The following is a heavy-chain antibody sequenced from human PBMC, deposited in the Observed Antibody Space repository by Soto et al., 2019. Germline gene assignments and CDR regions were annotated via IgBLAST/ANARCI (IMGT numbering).Heavy chain of an antibody. J-gene: IGHJ5*02. Sequence: GGSLSLSCAASGFTFSNYWMSWVRQAPGKGLEWVANIKEDGSERNYVDSVKGRFTISRDNAENSLYLQMNSLRAEDTAVYYCASARHIGPWGQGTLVTVSS. CDR3: ASARHIGP. V-gene: IGHV3-7*01. CDR1: GFTFSNYW. D-gene: IGHD2-21*01. CDR2: IKEDGSER.